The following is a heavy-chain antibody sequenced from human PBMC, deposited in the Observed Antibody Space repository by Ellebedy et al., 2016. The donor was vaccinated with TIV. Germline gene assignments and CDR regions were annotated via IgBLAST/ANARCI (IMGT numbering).Heavy chain of an antibody. CDR2: INTNTGNP. CDR3: AILAASSPFDY. CDR1: GYTFTTYA. V-gene: IGHV7-4-1*02. J-gene: IGHJ4*01. Sequence: ASVKVSCKASGYTFTTYAMNWVRQAPGQGLEWMGWINTNTGNPTYAQGFTGRFVFSLDTSVSTAYLQISSLKAEDTSVYYCAILAASSPFDYWGQGTLVTVSS. D-gene: IGHD2-15*01.